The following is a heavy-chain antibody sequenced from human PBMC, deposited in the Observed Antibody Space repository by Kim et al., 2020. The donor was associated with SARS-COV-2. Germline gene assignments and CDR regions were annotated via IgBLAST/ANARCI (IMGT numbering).Heavy chain of an antibody. CDR1: GFTFSSYS. CDR2: ISSSSSYI. J-gene: IGHJ6*02. CDR3: AGEDIVATTTGYYYGMDV. Sequence: GGSLRLSCAASGFTFSSYSMNWVRQAPGKGLEWVSSISSSSSYIYYADSVKGRFTISRDNAKNSLYLQMNSLRAEDTAVYYCAGEDIVATTTGYYYGMDVWGQGTTVTVSS. V-gene: IGHV3-21*01. D-gene: IGHD5-12*01.